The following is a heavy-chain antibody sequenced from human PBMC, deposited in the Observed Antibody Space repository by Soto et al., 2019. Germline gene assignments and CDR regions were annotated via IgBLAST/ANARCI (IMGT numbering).Heavy chain of an antibody. D-gene: IGHD6-6*01. J-gene: IGHJ6*02. Sequence: GGSLRLSCAASGFTVSSNYMSWVRQAPGKGLEWVSVIYSGGSTYYADSVKGRFTISRDNAKNSLYLQMNSLRAEDTAVYYCAREGAAPPPMDVWGQGTTVTVSS. CDR3: AREGAAPPPMDV. CDR1: GFTVSSNY. CDR2: IYSGGST. V-gene: IGHV3-53*01.